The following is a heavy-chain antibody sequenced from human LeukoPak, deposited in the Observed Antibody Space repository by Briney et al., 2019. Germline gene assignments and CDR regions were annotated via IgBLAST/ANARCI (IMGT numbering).Heavy chain of an antibody. CDR2: INPNSGGT. Sequence: ASVKVSCKASGHTFTGYYMHWVRQAPGQGLEWMGWINPNSGGTNYAQKFQGRVTMTRDTSISTAYMELSRLRSDDTAVYYCARDAPYQLLINWFDPWGQGTLVTVSS. CDR3: ARDAPYQLLINWFDP. J-gene: IGHJ5*02. V-gene: IGHV1-2*02. CDR1: GHTFTGYY. D-gene: IGHD2-2*01.